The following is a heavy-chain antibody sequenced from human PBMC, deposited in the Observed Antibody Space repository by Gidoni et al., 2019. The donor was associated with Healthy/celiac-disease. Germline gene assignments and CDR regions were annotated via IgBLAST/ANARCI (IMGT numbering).Heavy chain of an antibody. V-gene: IGHV3-30*18. J-gene: IGHJ4*02. CDR1: GFTFSSYG. D-gene: IGHD2-2*02. CDR2: ISYDGSNK. CDR3: AKDWGGYCSSTSCYTPDY. Sequence: QVQLVESGGGVVQPGRSLRLSCAASGFTFSSYGMHWVRQAPGKGLEWVAVISYDGSNKYYADSVKGRFTISRDNSKNTLYLQMNSLRAEDTAVYYCAKDWGGYCSSTSCYTPDYWGQGTLVTVSS.